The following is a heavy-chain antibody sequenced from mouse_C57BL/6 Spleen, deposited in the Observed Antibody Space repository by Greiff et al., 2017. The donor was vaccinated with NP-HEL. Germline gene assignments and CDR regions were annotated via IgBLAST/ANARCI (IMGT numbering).Heavy chain of an antibody. J-gene: IGHJ1*03. D-gene: IGHD2-3*01. V-gene: IGHV1-15*01. CDR2: IDPETGGT. Sequence: QVQLQQSGAELVRPGASVTLSCKASGYTFTDYEMHWVKQTPVHGLEWIGAIDPETGGTAYNQKFKGKAILTADKSSSTAYMELCSLTSEDSAVYYCTRWLLRDWYFDVWGTGTTVTVSS. CDR3: TRWLLRDWYFDV. CDR1: GYTFTDYE.